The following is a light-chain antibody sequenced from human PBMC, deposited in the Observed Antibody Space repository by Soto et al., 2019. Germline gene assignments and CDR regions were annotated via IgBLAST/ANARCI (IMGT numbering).Light chain of an antibody. CDR2: GAS. Sequence: EIVMTQSPATLSVSPGERATLSCRASQSVSSNLAWFQQKPGQAPRLVIYGASTRATGIPARFSGSGSGTEFTLTITSLQSEDFTVYYCQQYNNWPFTFGPGTKVDMK. V-gene: IGKV3-15*01. CDR1: QSVSSN. J-gene: IGKJ3*01. CDR3: QQYNNWPFT.